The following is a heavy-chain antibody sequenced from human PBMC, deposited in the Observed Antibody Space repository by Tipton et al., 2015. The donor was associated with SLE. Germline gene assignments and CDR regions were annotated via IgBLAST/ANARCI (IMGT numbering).Heavy chain of an antibody. Sequence: SLRLSCAASGFTFSSYAMHWVRQAPGKGLEWVAVISYDGSNKYYADSVKGRFTISRDNSKNTLYLQMNSLRAEDTAVYYCARAESPWYYYYYMDVWAKGPRSPSP. V-gene: IGHV3-30*04. J-gene: IGHJ6*03. CDR1: GFTFSSYA. CDR3: ARAESPWYYYYYMDV. D-gene: IGHD1-14*01. CDR2: ISYDGSNK.